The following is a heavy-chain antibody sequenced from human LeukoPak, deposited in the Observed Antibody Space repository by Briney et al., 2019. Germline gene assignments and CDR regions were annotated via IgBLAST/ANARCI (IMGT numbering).Heavy chain of an antibody. CDR1: GGSISSDNYF. Sequence: SETLSLTCTVSGGSISSDNYFWNWIRQPAGKGLEWIGRIFTSGSTHYNPSLDSRVTISLDTFTNQFSLKLSSVTAADTAVYYCASRTIQSIGGRRGDTFDIWGQGTKVTVSS. D-gene: IGHD3-3*01. V-gene: IGHV4-61*02. J-gene: IGHJ3*02. CDR2: IFTSGST. CDR3: ASRTIQSIGGRRGDTFDI.